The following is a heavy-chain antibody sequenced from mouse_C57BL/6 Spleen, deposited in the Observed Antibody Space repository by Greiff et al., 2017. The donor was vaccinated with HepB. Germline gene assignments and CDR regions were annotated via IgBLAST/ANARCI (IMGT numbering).Heavy chain of an antibody. Sequence: QVQLKQSGPELVKPGASVKISCKASGYAFSSSWMNWVKQRPGKGLEWIGRIYPGDGDTNYNGKFKGKATLTADKSSSTAYMQLSSLSSEDSAVYFCARRGSGYFDYWGQGTTLTVAS. CDR3: ARRGSGYFDY. CDR1: GYAFSSSW. V-gene: IGHV1-82*01. D-gene: IGHD4-1*01. CDR2: IYPGDGDT. J-gene: IGHJ2*01.